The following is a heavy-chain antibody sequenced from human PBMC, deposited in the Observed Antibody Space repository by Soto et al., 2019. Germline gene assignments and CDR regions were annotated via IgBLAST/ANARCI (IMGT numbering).Heavy chain of an antibody. Sequence: ESLTVSCKACGYTFTDYWIVWVRQLPGKGLEWMGIIYPGDSDTRYSPSFQGHVTITVDKSTNTAYLQWNTLRASDTAMYYCARQISNFRYYYYAMEVWGQGTTVTVSS. CDR3: ARQISNFRYYYYAMEV. D-gene: IGHD4-4*01. J-gene: IGHJ6*02. CDR2: IYPGDSDT. CDR1: GYTFTDYW. V-gene: IGHV5-51*01.